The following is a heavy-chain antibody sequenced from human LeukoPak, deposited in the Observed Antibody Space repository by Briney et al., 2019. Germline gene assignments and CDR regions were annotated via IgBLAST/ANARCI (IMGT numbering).Heavy chain of an antibody. J-gene: IGHJ4*02. CDR2: IWYDGSNK. V-gene: IGHV3-33*01. CDR1: GFNFRNSG. D-gene: IGHD2-2*01. Sequence: PGRSLRLSFAASGFNFRNSGMHWVRQAPGKGLEWVAVIWYDGSNKYYADSVKGRFTISRDNSKNTLYLQMNSLRAEDTAVYYCVSRSPALDYWGQGTLVTVSS. CDR3: VSRSPALDY.